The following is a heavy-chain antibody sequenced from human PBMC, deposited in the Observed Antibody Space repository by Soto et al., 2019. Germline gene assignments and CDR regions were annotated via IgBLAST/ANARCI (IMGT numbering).Heavy chain of an antibody. CDR2: ISGSGGST. CDR3: AKDFINGANFYY. J-gene: IGHJ4*02. CDR1: GFTFSSYA. V-gene: IGHV3-23*01. D-gene: IGHD1-20*01. Sequence: EVQLLESGGGLVQPGGSLRLSCAASGFTFSSYAMSWVRQAPGKGLEWVSAISGSGGSTYYADSVKGRFTISRDNSKNALYLQMNGLRAEDTAVDFCAKDFINGANFYYWGQGTLVTVSS.